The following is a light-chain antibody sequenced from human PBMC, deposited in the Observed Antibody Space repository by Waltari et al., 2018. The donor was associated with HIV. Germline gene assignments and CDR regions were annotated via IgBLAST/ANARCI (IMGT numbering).Light chain of an antibody. CDR2: ANN. CDR3: ATWDSGLRNWV. CDR1: DSNFADNL. J-gene: IGLJ3*02. V-gene: IGLV1-51*01. Sequence: QSILTQPPSVSAAPGQRVAISCSGGDSNFADNLLSCYPQLPGAAPNLPSFANNQQPAGTPARFTASKSDTSGTLDSAGLQTGDEGGYYGATWDSGLRNWVFGGGTRLTVL.